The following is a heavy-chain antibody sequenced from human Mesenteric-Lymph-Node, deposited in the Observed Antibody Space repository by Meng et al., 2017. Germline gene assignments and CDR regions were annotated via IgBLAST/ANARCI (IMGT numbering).Heavy chain of an antibody. Sequence: QVQLQESGPGLVRPAETLSPTCTVSGGSVSSGSYYWSWIRQPPGKGLEWIGYIYYSGSTNYNPSLKSRVTISVDTSKNQFSLKLSSVTAADTAVYYCARGIGSSSSLFDYWGQGTLVTVSS. CDR2: IYYSGST. V-gene: IGHV4-61*01. D-gene: IGHD6-13*01. CDR1: GGSVSSGSYY. J-gene: IGHJ4*02. CDR3: ARGIGSSSSLFDY.